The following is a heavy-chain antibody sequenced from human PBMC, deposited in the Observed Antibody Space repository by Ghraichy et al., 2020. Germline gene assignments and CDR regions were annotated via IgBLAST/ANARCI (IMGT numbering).Heavy chain of an antibody. V-gene: IGHV3-7*01. CDR1: RFTFSRYW. D-gene: IGHD2-21*01. CDR3: ARDVDRNLDY. Sequence: ETLSLTCVVSRFTFSRYWMSWVRQAPGRGPEWVGQINQDGSEKYYGGAVQGRFIISRDNAKNSLYLQMNSLRVEDTAVYYCARDVDRNLDYWGQGSLVTVSS. CDR2: INQDGSEK. J-gene: IGHJ4*02.